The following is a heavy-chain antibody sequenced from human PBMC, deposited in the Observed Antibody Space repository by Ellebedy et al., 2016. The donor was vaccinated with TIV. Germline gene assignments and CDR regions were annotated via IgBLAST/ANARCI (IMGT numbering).Heavy chain of an antibody. D-gene: IGHD6-13*01. Sequence: GGSLRLSCAASGFTFSSYGMHWVRQAPGKGLEWVAVISYDGSNKYYADSVKGRFTISRDNSKNTLYLQMNSLRAEDTAVYYCARDLIRYSSSWYSGATPDYWGQGTLLIVSS. CDR3: ARDLIRYSSSWYSGATPDY. CDR2: ISYDGSNK. V-gene: IGHV3-30*03. J-gene: IGHJ4*02. CDR1: GFTFSSYG.